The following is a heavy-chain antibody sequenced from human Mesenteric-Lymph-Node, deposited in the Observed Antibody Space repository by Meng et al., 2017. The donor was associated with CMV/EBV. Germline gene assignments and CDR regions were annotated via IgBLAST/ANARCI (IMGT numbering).Heavy chain of an antibody. CDR1: GGSISSRSYY. CDR3: MRGGGIGVAGY. V-gene: IGHV4-39*07. J-gene: IGHJ4*02. Sequence: SETLSLTCTVSGGSISSRSYYWGWIRQPPGKGLEWIGSIHYSGSTYYNPSLKSRVTISVDTSKNQFSLKVSSVTAADTAIYYCMRGGGIGVAGYWGQGTLVTVSS. D-gene: IGHD6-19*01. CDR2: IHYSGST.